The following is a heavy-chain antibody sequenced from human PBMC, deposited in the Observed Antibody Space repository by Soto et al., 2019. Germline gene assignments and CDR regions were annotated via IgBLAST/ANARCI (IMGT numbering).Heavy chain of an antibody. CDR3: ARPLGGAFDI. V-gene: IGHV4-34*01. J-gene: IGHJ3*02. CDR2: INHSGST. CDR1: GGSFSGYY. Sequence: QVQLQQWGAGLLKTSETLSLTCAVYGGSFSGYYWSWIRQPPGKGLEWIGEINHSGSTNYNPSLTSRVTISVDTSKNQFSLKLSSVTAADTAVYYCARPLGGAFDIWGQATMVTVSS. D-gene: IGHD3-16*01.